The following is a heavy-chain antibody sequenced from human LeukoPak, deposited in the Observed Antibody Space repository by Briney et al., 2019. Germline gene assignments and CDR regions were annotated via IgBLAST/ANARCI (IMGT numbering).Heavy chain of an antibody. Sequence: GGSLRLSCAASGFTFSTYIMIWVRRAPGKGLEWVSSITSSSSYIYYANSVKGRFTISRDNAKNSLYLQMNSLRAEDTAVYYCARVMSGSLTFDFWGQGTLVTVSS. V-gene: IGHV3-21*01. D-gene: IGHD3-10*01. CDR2: ITSSSSYI. CDR1: GFTFSTYI. CDR3: ARVMSGSLTFDF. J-gene: IGHJ4*02.